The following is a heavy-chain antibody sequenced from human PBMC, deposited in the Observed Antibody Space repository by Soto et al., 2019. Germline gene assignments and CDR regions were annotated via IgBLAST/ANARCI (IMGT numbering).Heavy chain of an antibody. D-gene: IGHD1-1*01. V-gene: IGHV3-30-3*01. CDR2: ISYEGSNT. CDR3: ARVTPGNNLYYFSGLDF. CDR1: GFTFDTYG. J-gene: IGHJ6*02. Sequence: QVHLVESGGGVAQPGRSLRLSCVASGFTFDTYGIHWVRQAPGKGLQWVALISYEGSNTYYADSVRGRFTISRDNSKNTPYLQINALRPEDTGVYYCARVTPGNNLYYFSGLDFWGQGTAVTVSS.